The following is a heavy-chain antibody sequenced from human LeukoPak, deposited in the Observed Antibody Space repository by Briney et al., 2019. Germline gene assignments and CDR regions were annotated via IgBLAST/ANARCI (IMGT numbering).Heavy chain of an antibody. CDR2: IKQDGSER. J-gene: IGHJ6*04. CDR1: RFTFGSSW. V-gene: IGHV3-7*01. CDR3: AELGITMIGGV. D-gene: IGHD3-10*02. Sequence: PGGSLRLSCAASRFTFGSSWMSWVRQAPGKGLEWVANIKQDGSERYYVDSVKGRFTISRDNAKNSLYLQMNSLRAEDTAVYYCAELGITMIGGVWGKGTTVTISS.